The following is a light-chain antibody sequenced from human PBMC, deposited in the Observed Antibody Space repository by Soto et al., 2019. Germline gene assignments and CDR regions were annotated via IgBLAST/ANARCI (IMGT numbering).Light chain of an antibody. Sequence: EIVLTQSPATLSASPGERATLSCRASQTVGVRLAWYHRKPGQAPRLLIYEASNRAAGIPGRFSGSGSGTDFTLTITSLEPEDFAFYYCHQRQRWPRTFGQGTKV. V-gene: IGKV3-11*01. CDR1: QTVGVR. J-gene: IGKJ1*01. CDR2: EAS. CDR3: HQRQRWPRT.